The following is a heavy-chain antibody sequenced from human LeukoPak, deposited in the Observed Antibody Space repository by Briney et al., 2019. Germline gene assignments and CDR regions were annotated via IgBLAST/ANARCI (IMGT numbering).Heavy chain of an antibody. CDR2: NPYIGCT. CDR3: ARSNWNQRYDAFDI. J-gene: IGHJ3*02. V-gene: IGHV1-2*02. Sequence: NPYIGCTTYAQNFQGRVTMTRDTTIRTAYMELSRLRSDDTAVYYCARSNWNQRYDAFDIWGQGTMVTVSS. D-gene: IGHD1-20*01.